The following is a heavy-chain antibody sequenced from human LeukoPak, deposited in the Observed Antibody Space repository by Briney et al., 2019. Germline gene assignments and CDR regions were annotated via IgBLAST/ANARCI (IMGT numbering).Heavy chain of an antibody. CDR3: AKAETGYYYVIGYFQH. CDR1: GFTFDDYA. Sequence: PGGSLRLSCAASGFTFDDYAMHWVRQAPGKGLEWVSGISWNSGSIGYADSVKGRFTISRDNAKNSPYLQMNSLRAEDTALYYCAKAETGYYYVIGYFQHWGQGTLVTVSS. V-gene: IGHV3-9*01. D-gene: IGHD3-22*01. J-gene: IGHJ1*01. CDR2: ISWNSGSI.